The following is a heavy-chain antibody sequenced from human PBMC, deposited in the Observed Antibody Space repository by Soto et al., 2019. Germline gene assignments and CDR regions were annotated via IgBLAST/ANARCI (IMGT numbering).Heavy chain of an antibody. CDR2: IWYDGSNK. D-gene: IGHD2-21*02. V-gene: IGHV3-33*01. CDR1: GFTFSSYG. CDR3: AREETAWPLAYGLDV. J-gene: IGHJ6*02. Sequence: GGSLRLSCAASGFTFSSYGMHWVRQAPGKGLEWVAVIWYDGSNKYYADSVKGRFTISRDNSKNTLYLQMNSLRAEDTAVYYCAREETAWPLAYGLDVWGQGTTVTVSS.